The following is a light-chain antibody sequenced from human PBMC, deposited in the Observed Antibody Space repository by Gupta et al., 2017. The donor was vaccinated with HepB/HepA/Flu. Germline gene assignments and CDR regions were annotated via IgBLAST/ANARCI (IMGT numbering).Light chain of an antibody. CDR2: WAS. Sequence: DIVMTQSPDSLAVSLGERATINCKSSQSVLFSSNSKNSLGWYQQKPGQPPKLLIYWASTRESGVPDRFSGSGSGTDFTLTISSLQAEDVAVYYCQQSDSAPWTFGPGTKVEIK. J-gene: IGKJ1*01. V-gene: IGKV4-1*01. CDR3: QQSDSAPWT. CDR1: QSVLFSSNSKNS.